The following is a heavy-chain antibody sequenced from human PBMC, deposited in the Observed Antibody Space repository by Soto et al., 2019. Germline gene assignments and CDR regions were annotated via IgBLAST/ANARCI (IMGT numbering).Heavy chain of an antibody. CDR1: GASVSAYY. D-gene: IGHD6-13*01. CDR3: ARGGSWYPGYYYGMDV. CDR2: VNSSGST. Sequence: SETLSLTCTVSGASVSAYYWSWIRQPAGKGLEWIGRVNSSGSTNYNPSLKSRVTMSVDTSKNQLPLMLRSVTAADTAVFYCARGGSWYPGYYYGMDVWGQGTTVTLSS. J-gene: IGHJ6*02. V-gene: IGHV4-4*07.